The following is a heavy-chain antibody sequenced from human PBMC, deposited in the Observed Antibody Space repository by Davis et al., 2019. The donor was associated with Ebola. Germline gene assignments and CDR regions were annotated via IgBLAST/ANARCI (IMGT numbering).Heavy chain of an antibody. D-gene: IGHD3-10*01. J-gene: IGHJ4*02. CDR1: GVSISRHY. V-gene: IGHV4-59*11. Sequence: PSETLSLTCTVSGVSISRHYWSWIRQPPGKRLEWIGSIYYTGSASYNSSLNSRVTISVDTSKNQFSLKLNSVTAADTAMYYCSERGSSVWGQGTLVTVSS. CDR2: IYYTGSA. CDR3: SERGSSV.